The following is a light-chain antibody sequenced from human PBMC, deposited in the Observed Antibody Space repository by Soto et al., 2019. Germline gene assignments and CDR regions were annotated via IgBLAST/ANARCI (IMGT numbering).Light chain of an antibody. J-gene: IGKJ2*01. Sequence: EIVLTQSPDTLSLSPGERATLSCRASQSVSTNSLAWYQQRPGQAPRPLIYGASSRATGTPDRFSGSGSGTDFTLTISSLQPEDFATYYCQQSYRTPHTFGQGTKLETK. CDR1: QSVSTNS. CDR3: QQSYRTPHT. V-gene: IGKV3-20*01. CDR2: GAS.